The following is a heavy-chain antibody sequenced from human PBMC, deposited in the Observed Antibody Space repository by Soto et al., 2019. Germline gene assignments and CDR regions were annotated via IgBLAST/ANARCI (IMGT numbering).Heavy chain of an antibody. CDR2: IHDSGST. J-gene: IGHJ4*02. Sequence: SETLSLTCAVSGGSISGSSWWSWVRQPPDKGLEWIGDIHDSGSTAYNPSLKSRVTISIDKSKNQFSLKLNSVTAADTGVYYCAGAGYYIPGFDSWGQGTLVTVSS. V-gene: IGHV4-4*02. CDR3: AGAGYYIPGFDS. CDR1: GGSISGSSW. D-gene: IGHD3-22*01.